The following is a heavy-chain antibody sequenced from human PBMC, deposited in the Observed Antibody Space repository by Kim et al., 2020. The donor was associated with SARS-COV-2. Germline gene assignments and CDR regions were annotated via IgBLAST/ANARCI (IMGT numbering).Heavy chain of an antibody. D-gene: IGHD3-10*01. Sequence: SETLSLTCTASGGSINSSTYYWGWIGQRPGQGLDWTGSINYSGNTYYSPSLKSLVTMSVNTSINLFSLNLRPMTAAAAAVYYCPRDRVRGVAAVWGQG. CDR3: PRDRVRGVAAV. CDR2: INYSGNT. CDR1: GGSINSSTYY. V-gene: IGHV4-39*07. J-gene: IGHJ1*01.